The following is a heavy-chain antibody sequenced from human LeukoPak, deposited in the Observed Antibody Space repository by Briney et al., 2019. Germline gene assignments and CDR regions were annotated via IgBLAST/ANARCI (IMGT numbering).Heavy chain of an antibody. Sequence: PGTSLRLSCAASGFTFSNYAMSWVRQAPGKGLEWVAVVSYDGSNNNYVDSVRGRFTISRDNSRNTLYLQMDSLRAEDTAVYHCAKEQRLYFYHGMDAWGQGTPVTVSS. D-gene: IGHD1-1*01. CDR2: VSYDGSNN. J-gene: IGHJ6*02. CDR1: GFTFSNYA. V-gene: IGHV3-30-3*02. CDR3: AKEQRLYFYHGMDA.